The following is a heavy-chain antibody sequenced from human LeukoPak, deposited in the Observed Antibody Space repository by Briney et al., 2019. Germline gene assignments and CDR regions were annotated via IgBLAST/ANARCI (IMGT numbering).Heavy chain of an antibody. J-gene: IGHJ4*02. CDR1: GFTFSSYA. D-gene: IGHD3-9*01. Sequence: PGGSLRLSCAASGFTFSSYAMSWVRQAPGKGLEWVSAISGSGGSTYYADSVKGRFTISRDNSKNTLYLQMNSVRAEDTAVYYCAKPCEGRYDILTGYDYWGQGTLVTVSS. V-gene: IGHV3-23*01. CDR2: ISGSGGST. CDR3: AKPCEGRYDILTGYDY.